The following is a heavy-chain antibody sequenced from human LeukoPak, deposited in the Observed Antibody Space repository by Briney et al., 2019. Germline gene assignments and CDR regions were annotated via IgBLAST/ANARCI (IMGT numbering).Heavy chain of an antibody. CDR1: GFTFSNAW. D-gene: IGHD6-13*01. Sequence: GGSLRLSCAASGFTFSNAWMSWVRQAPGKGLEWAGRIKSKTDGGTTDYAAPVKGRFTISRDDSKNTLYLQMNSLKTEDTAVYYCTAYGYSSSWYPPGFDYWGQGTLVTVSS. CDR2: IKSKTDGGTT. J-gene: IGHJ4*02. V-gene: IGHV3-15*01. CDR3: TAYGYSSSWYPPGFDY.